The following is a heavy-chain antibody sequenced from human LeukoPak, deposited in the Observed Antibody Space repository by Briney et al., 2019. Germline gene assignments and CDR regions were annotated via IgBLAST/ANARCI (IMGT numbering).Heavy chain of an antibody. CDR3: ARRAGAYSHPYDY. Sequence: SETLSLTCDVYGGSFSGYYWSWIRQPPGKGLEWIGEITHSGSTNYNPSLKSRVTISVDTSKNQLSLKLSSVTAADTAMYYCARRAGAYSHPYDYWGQGTLVTVSS. D-gene: IGHD4/OR15-4a*01. V-gene: IGHV4-34*01. CDR1: GGSFSGYY. CDR2: ITHSGST. J-gene: IGHJ4*02.